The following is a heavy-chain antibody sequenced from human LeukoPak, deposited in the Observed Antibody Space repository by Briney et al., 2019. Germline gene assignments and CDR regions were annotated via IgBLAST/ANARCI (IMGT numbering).Heavy chain of an antibody. CDR1: GGSISSYY. V-gene: IGHV4-59*05. Sequence: SSETLSLTCTVSGGSISSYYWSWIRQPPGKGLEWIGSIYYSGSTYYNPSLKSRVTISVDTSKNQFSLKLSSVTAADTAVYYCARQSDYYDSSGQFDWGQGTLVTVSS. CDR2: IYYSGST. CDR3: ARQSDYYDSSGQFD. D-gene: IGHD3-22*01. J-gene: IGHJ4*02.